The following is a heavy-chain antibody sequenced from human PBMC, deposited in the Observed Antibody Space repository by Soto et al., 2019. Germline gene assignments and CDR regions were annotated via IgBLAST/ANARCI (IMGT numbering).Heavy chain of an antibody. Sequence: GGSLRPSCEASGLTFSSFAMSWVRQAPGKGREWASVISGSGGSTYYADSVKGRFTISRDNSKNTLYLQMNSLRAEDTAVYYCAKAFPPARITMIVVAMGAFDIWGQGTMVTVSS. CDR1: GLTFSSFA. D-gene: IGHD3-22*01. CDR3: AKAFPPARITMIVVAMGAFDI. V-gene: IGHV3-23*01. CDR2: ISGSGGST. J-gene: IGHJ3*02.